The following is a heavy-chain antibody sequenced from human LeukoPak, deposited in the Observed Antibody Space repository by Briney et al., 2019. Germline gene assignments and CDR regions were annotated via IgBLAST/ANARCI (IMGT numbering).Heavy chain of an antibody. D-gene: IGHD2-2*01. CDR2: IVVGIGNT. CDR1: GFTFTSSA. Sequence: SVKVSSKASGFTFTSSAAQWVRQARGQRLEWIGWIVVGIGNTNYAQKFQERVTITRDMSTSTAYMDLSSLRSEDTAVYYCAADLTASSTRRFDPWGQGTLVTVSS. CDR3: AADLTASSTRRFDP. J-gene: IGHJ5*02. V-gene: IGHV1-58*01.